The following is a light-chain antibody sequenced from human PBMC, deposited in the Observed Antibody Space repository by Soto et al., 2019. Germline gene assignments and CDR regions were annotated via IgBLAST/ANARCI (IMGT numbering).Light chain of an antibody. J-gene: IGLJ1*01. V-gene: IGLV2-14*01. CDR1: SSDVGGYNY. Sequence: QSALTQPASVSGSPGQSITISCTGTSSDVGGYNYVSWYQQHPGKAPKLMIYDVSNRPSGVSNRFSGSKSGNTASLTISGLQAEDEADNYCCSYTSSSITYVFGTGTKLTVL. CDR3: CSYTSSSITYV. CDR2: DVS.